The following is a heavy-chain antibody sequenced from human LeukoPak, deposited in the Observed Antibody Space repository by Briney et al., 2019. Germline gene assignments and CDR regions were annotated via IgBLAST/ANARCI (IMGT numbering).Heavy chain of an antibody. CDR2: IYYSGST. D-gene: IGHD1-1*01. CDR1: GGSISSYY. V-gene: IGHV4-59*12. CDR3: ARDPSTGTGTNWFDP. J-gene: IGHJ5*02. Sequence: PSETLSLTCTVSGGSISSYYWSWIRQPPGKGLEWIGYIYYSGSTNYNPSLKSRVTMSVDTSKNQFSLKLSPVTAADTAVYYCARDPSTGTGTNWFDPWGQGTLVTVSS.